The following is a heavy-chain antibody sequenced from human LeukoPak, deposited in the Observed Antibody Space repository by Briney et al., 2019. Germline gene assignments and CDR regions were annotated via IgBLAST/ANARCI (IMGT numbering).Heavy chain of an antibody. CDR2: ISTNGGGT. CDR1: GFTFSTYA. V-gene: IGHV3-64*01. Sequence: GGSLRLSCAASGFTFSTYAMHWVHQTPGKGLEYVSAISTNGGGTYYANSVKGRFTISRDNANNTLYLQLKRLRAEDTAFYYCATVGGNYWGQGTLVTVSS. J-gene: IGHJ4*02. CDR3: ATVGGNY. D-gene: IGHD3-16*01.